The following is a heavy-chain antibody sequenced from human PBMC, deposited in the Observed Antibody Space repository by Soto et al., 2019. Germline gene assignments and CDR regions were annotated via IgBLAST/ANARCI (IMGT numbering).Heavy chain of an antibody. V-gene: IGHV1-2*02. J-gene: IGHJ6*02. CDR3: AARGGSGGSWRRGMDV. D-gene: IGHD2-15*01. CDR2: IHPNTGGT. CDR1: GYPYTNSY. Sequence: ASVKVSCKASGYPYTNSYMHWVRQAPGQGLEWMGWIHPNTGGTNYAQKFQGRVTMTRDTSVSTVYMELNRLTSDDTAVYYCAARGGSGGSWRRGMDVWGQGTTVTVSS.